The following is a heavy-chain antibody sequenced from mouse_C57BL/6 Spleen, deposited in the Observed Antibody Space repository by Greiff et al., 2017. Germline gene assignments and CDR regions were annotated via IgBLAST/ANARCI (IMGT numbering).Heavy chain of an antibody. CDR3: VRHDYDGDYYAMDY. CDR1: GFSFNTYA. CDR2: IRSKSNNYAT. Sequence: EVQLVESGGGLVQPKGSLTLSCAASGFSFNTYAMNWVRQAPGKGLEWVARIRSKSNNYATYYADSVKDRFTISRDDSESMLYLQMNNLKTEDTAMYYCVRHDYDGDYYAMDYWGQGTSVTVSS. J-gene: IGHJ4*01. V-gene: IGHV10-1*01. D-gene: IGHD2-4*01.